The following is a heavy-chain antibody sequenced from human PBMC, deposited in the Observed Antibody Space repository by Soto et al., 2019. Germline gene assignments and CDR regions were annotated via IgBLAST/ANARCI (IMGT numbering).Heavy chain of an antibody. J-gene: IGHJ6*02. V-gene: IGHV4-34*09. Sequence: SETLSLTCAVYGGSFSGYYWTWIRQPPGKGLEWIGYIYYSGSTYYNPSLKSRVTISVDTSKNQFSLKLSSVTAADTAVYYCARDPSTTVTPPYYYGMDVWGQGTTVTVSS. D-gene: IGHD4-17*01. CDR3: ARDPSTTVTPPYYYGMDV. CDR1: GGSFSGYY. CDR2: IYYSGST.